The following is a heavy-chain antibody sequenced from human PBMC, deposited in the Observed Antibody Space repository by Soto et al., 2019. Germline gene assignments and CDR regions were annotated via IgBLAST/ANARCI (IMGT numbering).Heavy chain of an antibody. CDR3: ARVSLDSSSFSYYYYYGMDV. CDR1: GGSISSGDYY. D-gene: IGHD6-6*01. J-gene: IGHJ6*02. Sequence: PSETLSLTCTVSGGSISSGDYYWSWIRQPPGKGLEWIGYNYDSGSTYYNPSLNSRVTISVDTSKNQFSLKLSSVTAADTAVYYCARVSLDSSSFSYYYYYGMDVWGQGTTVTVSS. CDR2: NYDSGST. V-gene: IGHV4-30-4*01.